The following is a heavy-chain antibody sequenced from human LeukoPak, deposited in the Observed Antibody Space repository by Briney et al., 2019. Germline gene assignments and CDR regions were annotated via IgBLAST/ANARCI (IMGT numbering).Heavy chain of an antibody. CDR1: GFTFSGYA. V-gene: IGHV3-30*04. CDR2: ISYEGSNK. CDR3: ARAPADYADYYFDY. D-gene: IGHD4-17*01. Sequence: GGPLRLSCAASGFTFSGYAMHWLRQAPGKGLEWVAVISYEGSNKDYADSVKGRFTISRDNSKNALFLQMNSLRAEDTAVYYCARAPADYADYYFDYWGQGTLVTVSS. J-gene: IGHJ4*02.